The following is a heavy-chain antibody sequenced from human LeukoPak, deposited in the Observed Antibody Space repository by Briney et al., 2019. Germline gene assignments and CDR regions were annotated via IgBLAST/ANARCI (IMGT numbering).Heavy chain of an antibody. Sequence: ETLSLTCTVSGGSISSYYWSWIRQPAGKGLEWIGRIYSSGSTNYNPSLKSRVTVSVDTSKNQFSLKLSSVTAADTAVYYCARGPRSSDWYSIDYWGRGALVTVSS. CDR1: GGSISSYY. CDR2: IYSSGST. CDR3: ARGPRSSDWYSIDY. J-gene: IGHJ4*02. D-gene: IGHD6-19*01. V-gene: IGHV4-4*07.